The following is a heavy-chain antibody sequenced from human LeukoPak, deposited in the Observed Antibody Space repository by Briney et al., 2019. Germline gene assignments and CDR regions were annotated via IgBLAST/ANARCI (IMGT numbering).Heavy chain of an antibody. D-gene: IGHD6-19*01. CDR1: GGSIITYY. J-gene: IGHJ4*02. CDR2: IYYTGNT. Sequence: NPSETLSLTCTVSGGSIITYYWSWIRQPPGKGLEWIGYIYYTGNTYYNPSLKSRVTISVDTSNNQFSLNLSSVTAADTAFYYCATRGLRGSGWYRVDYWGQGTLVTVSS. CDR3: ATRGLRGSGWYRVDY. V-gene: IGHV4-59*08.